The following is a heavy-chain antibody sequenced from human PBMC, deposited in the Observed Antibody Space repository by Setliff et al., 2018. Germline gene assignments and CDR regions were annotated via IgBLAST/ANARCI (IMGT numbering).Heavy chain of an antibody. CDR3: ARQVSWFDP. V-gene: IGHV4-34*01. Sequence: PGGSLRLSCAASGFTFSSYSMNWVRQAPGKGLEWIGEINHSGSTNYNPSLKSRVTISVDTSKNQFSLKLSSVTAADTAVYYCARQVSWFDPWGQGTLVTVSS. CDR1: GFTFSSYS. CDR2: INHSGST. J-gene: IGHJ5*02.